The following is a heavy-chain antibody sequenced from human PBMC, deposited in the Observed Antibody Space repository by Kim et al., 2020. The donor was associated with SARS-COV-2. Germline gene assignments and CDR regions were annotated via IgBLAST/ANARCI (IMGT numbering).Heavy chain of an antibody. Sequence: ATSVRGRFTVSRDNPKSTVYLQMNSLRADDTAIYYCARRDVGDVAGTIGYWGQGTLVTVSS. V-gene: IGHV3-23*01. CDR3: ARRDVGDVAGTIGY. J-gene: IGHJ4*02. D-gene: IGHD6-19*01.